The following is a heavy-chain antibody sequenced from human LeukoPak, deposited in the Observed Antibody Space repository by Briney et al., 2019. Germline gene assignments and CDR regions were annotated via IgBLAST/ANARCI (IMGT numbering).Heavy chain of an antibody. CDR3: ASGITSYNSMH. Sequence: KPSQTLSLTCTVSGGSISSSSYYWGWIRQPPGKGLEWIGSIYYSGSTYYNPSLKSRVTISVDTSKNQFSLKLSSVTAADTAVYYCASGITSYNSMHWGQGTLVTVSS. CDR2: IYYSGST. V-gene: IGHV4-39*01. D-gene: IGHD5-24*01. CDR1: GGSISSSSYY. J-gene: IGHJ4*02.